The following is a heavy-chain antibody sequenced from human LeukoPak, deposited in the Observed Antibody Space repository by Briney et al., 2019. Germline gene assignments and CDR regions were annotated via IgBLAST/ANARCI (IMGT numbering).Heavy chain of an antibody. V-gene: IGHV4-59*02. CDR3: ARDQWLGRLEGYGMDV. Sequence: GSLRLSCAASGFTVSSNYMSWVRQAPGKGLEWIGYIYYSGSTKYNPSLKSRVTISVDTSKNQFSLKLSSVTAADTAVYYCARDQWLGRLEGYGMDVWGQGTTVTVSS. D-gene: IGHD6-19*01. J-gene: IGHJ6*02. CDR2: IYYSGST. CDR1: GFTVSSNY.